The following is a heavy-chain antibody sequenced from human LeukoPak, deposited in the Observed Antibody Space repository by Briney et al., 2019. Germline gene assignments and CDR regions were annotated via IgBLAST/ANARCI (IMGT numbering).Heavy chain of an antibody. J-gene: IGHJ5*02. V-gene: IGHV3-21*01. CDR1: GFTFSSYS. CDR2: ISSSSSYV. D-gene: IGHD6-13*01. Sequence: GGSLRLSCAASGFTFSSYSMNWVRQAPGKGLEWVSSISSSSSYVYYADSVKGRFTISRDNAKNSLYLQMNSLRAEDTAVYYCAREISSSWYVNWFAPWGQGTLVTVSS. CDR3: AREISSSWYVNWFAP.